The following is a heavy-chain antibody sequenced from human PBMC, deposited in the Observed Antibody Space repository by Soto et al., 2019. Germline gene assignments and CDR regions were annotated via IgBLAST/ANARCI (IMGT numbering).Heavy chain of an antibody. CDR3: ANLPLYGSGFDC. D-gene: IGHD3-10*01. CDR2: INWNGDAT. J-gene: IGHJ4*02. Sequence: EVQLVESGGGLVQPGRSLRLSCAASGFTFDDYAIHWVRQAPGKGLEWVSGINWNGDATGYADSVKGRFTISGDNAKNSLYLQMNSLTTEDTAVYYCANLPLYGSGFDCWGQGTLVTVSS. CDR1: GFTFDDYA. V-gene: IGHV3-9*01.